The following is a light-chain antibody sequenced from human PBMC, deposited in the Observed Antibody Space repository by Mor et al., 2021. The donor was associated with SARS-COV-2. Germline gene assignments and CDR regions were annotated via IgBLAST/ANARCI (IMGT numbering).Light chain of an antibody. V-gene: IGLV2-14*04. CDR2: DVT. Sequence: SGSPGQSITISCTGTSSDVGGYNYVSWYQQHPGKAPKLMIYDVTNRPSGVSNRFSASKSGNTASLTISGLQAEDEADYYCCSFARSSTLVFGGGT. J-gene: IGLJ2*01. CDR1: SSDVGGYNY. CDR3: CSFARSSTLV.